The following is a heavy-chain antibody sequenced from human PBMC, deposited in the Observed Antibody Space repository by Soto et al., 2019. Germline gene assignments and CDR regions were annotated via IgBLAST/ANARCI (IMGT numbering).Heavy chain of an antibody. D-gene: IGHD3-22*01. CDR3: ASKSSGYQRGWFDP. Sequence: QVQLQESGPGLVKPSGTLSLTCAVSGGSISSSKWWSWVRQPPGKGLEWIGEIYHRGSTNYNPSLKSRVTISVDKAKNQFSLKLRSVTAADTAVYYCASKSSGYQRGWFDPWGQGTLVTVSS. V-gene: IGHV4-4*02. J-gene: IGHJ5*02. CDR1: GGSISSSKW. CDR2: IYHRGST.